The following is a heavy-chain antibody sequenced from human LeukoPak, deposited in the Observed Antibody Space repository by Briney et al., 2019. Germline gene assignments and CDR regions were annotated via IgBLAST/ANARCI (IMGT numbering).Heavy chain of an antibody. J-gene: IGHJ4*02. D-gene: IGHD6-13*01. Sequence: GGSLRLSCAASVFTFSSCAMHWVRQAPGKGLDRVAVISYDGGKKYYADSVKARFTISSNNSHNTLYLQMNRLRAEHTAVYCCAREKKEQHLVFFASDRKPTHFGPYFDYWGQGTLVTVSS. V-gene: IGHV3-30*04. CDR3: AREKKEQHLVFFASDRKPTHFGPYFDY. CDR2: ISYDGGKK. CDR1: VFTFSSCA.